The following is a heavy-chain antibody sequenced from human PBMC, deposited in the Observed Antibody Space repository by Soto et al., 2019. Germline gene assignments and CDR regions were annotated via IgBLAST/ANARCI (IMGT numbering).Heavy chain of an antibody. D-gene: IGHD3-22*01. J-gene: IGHJ4*02. CDR3: AKDSRSSGYSFDY. Sequence: EVQLVESGGGLVQPGRSLRLSCAASGFTFDDYAMHWVRQAPGKGLEWVSGISWNSGSIGYADSVKGRFTISRDNAKNSQYLQMNSLRAEDTALYYCAKDSRSSGYSFDYWGQGTLVTVSS. CDR2: ISWNSGSI. CDR1: GFTFDDYA. V-gene: IGHV3-9*01.